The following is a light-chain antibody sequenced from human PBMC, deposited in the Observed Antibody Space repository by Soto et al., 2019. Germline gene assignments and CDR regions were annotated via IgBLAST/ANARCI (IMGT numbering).Light chain of an antibody. CDR2: EVS. Sequence: QSALTQPASVSGSPGQSITISCIGTSSDVGGYNYVSWYQQHPGKAPKLMIYEVSNRPSGVSNRFSGSKSGNTASLTISGLQTEDEAIYYCSSSTSTSTLMIFGGGTKLTVL. CDR1: SSDVGGYNY. J-gene: IGLJ2*01. V-gene: IGLV2-14*01. CDR3: SSSTSTSTLMI.